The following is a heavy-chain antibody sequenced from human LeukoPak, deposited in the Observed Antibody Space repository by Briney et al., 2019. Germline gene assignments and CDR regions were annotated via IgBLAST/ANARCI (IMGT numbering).Heavy chain of an antibody. D-gene: IGHD2-8*02. CDR1: GGSISSYY. CDR3: ARHGSTGGTVDWFDP. V-gene: IGHV4-59*08. CDR2: IYYSGST. J-gene: IGHJ5*02. Sequence: SETLSLTCTVSGGSISSYYWSWIRQPPGKGLEWIGYIYYSGSTNYNPSLKSRVTISVVTSKNQFSLKLSSVTAADTAVYYYARHGSTGGTVDWFDPWGQGTLVTVSS.